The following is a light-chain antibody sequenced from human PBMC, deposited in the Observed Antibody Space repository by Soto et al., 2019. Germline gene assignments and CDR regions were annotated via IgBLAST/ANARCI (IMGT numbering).Light chain of an antibody. CDR3: QQSYSTLLIT. Sequence: DIQMTQSPSSLSASVGDRVTITCRASQSISSYLNWYQQKPGKAPKLLIYAASSLQSGVPSMFSGSGSGTDFTLTISSLQPEDFATYYCQQSYSTLLITFGQGTRLEIK. J-gene: IGKJ5*01. V-gene: IGKV1-39*01. CDR1: QSISSY. CDR2: AAS.